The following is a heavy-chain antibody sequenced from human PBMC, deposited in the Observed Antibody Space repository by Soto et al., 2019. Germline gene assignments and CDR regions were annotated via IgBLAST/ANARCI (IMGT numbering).Heavy chain of an antibody. D-gene: IGHD6-19*01. J-gene: IGHJ4*02. CDR3: ARRLTSTVSAXXY. Sequence: QVHLVESGGGVVQAGRSLRLSCTASGLTFTSYAIHWVRQAPGKGLEWVSLISEDGGNKYFAESVRGRFLISRDNSKNTVYLQMNSLRPEXXXXYFCARRLTSTVSAXXYWGQGTXVTVSS. V-gene: IGHV3-30-3*01. CDR1: GLTFTSYA. CDR2: ISEDGGNK.